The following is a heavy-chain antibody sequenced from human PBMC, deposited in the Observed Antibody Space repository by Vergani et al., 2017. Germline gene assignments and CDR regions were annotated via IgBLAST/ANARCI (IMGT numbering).Heavy chain of an antibody. J-gene: IGHJ4*02. D-gene: IGHD6-13*01. CDR3: ARETLPPISSSWYSSIDY. Sequence: QVQLVESGGGLVKPGGSLRLSCAASGFTFSDYYMSWIRQAPGKGLEWVSYISSSSSYIYYADSVKGRFTISRDNAKNSLYLQMNSLRAEDTAVYYCARETLPPISSSWYSSIDYWGQGTLVTVSS. V-gene: IGHV3-11*06. CDR1: GFTFSDYY. CDR2: ISSSSSYI.